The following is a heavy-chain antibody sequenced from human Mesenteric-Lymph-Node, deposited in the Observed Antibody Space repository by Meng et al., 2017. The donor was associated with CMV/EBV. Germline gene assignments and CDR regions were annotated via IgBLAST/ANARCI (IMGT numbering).Heavy chain of an antibody. V-gene: IGHV3-11*04. CDR2: ISNSGSAI. Sequence: GESLKISCAASGFTFSDYYISWIRQAPGQGLEWVAHISNSGSAIYYADSVKGRFTISRDNSKNTLFLQMNSLRPEDTAVYYCARAVAAAEYFDLWGQGTLVTVSS. CDR3: ARAVAAAEYFDL. D-gene: IGHD6-13*01. J-gene: IGHJ4*02. CDR1: GFTFSDYY.